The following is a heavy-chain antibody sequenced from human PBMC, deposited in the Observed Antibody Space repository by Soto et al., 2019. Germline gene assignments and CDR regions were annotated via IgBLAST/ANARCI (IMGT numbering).Heavy chain of an antibody. Sequence: GASVKVSCKASGYTFTRYTMHWVRQAPGQGLEWMGWINPNSGGTNYAQKFQGRVTMTRDTSISTAYMELSRLRSDDTAVYYCARVLRFLEWFLYGMDVWGQGTTVTVSS. J-gene: IGHJ6*02. D-gene: IGHD3-3*01. CDR3: ARVLRFLEWFLYGMDV. CDR2: INPNSGGT. V-gene: IGHV1-2*02. CDR1: GYTFTRYT.